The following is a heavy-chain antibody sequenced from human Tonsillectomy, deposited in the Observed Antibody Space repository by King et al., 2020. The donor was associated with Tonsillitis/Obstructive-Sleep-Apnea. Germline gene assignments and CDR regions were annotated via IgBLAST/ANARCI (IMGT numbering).Heavy chain of an antibody. J-gene: IGHJ4*02. V-gene: IGHV4-59*01. CDR1: GGSISSYY. CDR3: TRDCKDIVVVPACFDY. CDR2: IYYSGST. Sequence: PLQESGPGLVKPSETLSLTCTVSGGSISSYYWSWIRPPPGKGLEWIGYIYYSGSTNYNPSLKSRVTISVDTSKNQFSLKLSSVTAADTAVYYCTRDCKDIVVVPACFDYWGQGTLVTVSS. D-gene: IGHD2-2*01.